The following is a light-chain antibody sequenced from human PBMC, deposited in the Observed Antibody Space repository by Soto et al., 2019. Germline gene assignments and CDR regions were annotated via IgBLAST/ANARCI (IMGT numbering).Light chain of an antibody. CDR1: QSVSSTN. Sequence: EIVLTQSPGTLSLSPWESATLSCRASQSVSSTNLAWYQQKPGQSPRLVMFGASSRATGIPDRFSGSGSGTDFTLTISRLEPEDFAVYYCQQYGSSPVSFGQGTKLEIK. CDR3: QQYGSSPVS. CDR2: GAS. V-gene: IGKV3-20*01. J-gene: IGKJ2*03.